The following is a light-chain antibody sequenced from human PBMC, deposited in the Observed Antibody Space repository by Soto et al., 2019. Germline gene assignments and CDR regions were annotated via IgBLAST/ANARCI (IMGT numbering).Light chain of an antibody. V-gene: IGKV1-39*01. CDR1: QRISSY. J-gene: IGKJ1*01. CDR3: QQSYSTPRT. Sequence: DIQMTQSPSSLSGSVGDSVTITCRASQRISSYLNWYQQKPGKAPKLLIYAASSLQSGVPSRFSGSGSGTDFTLTISSLQPEDFATYYCQQSYSTPRTFAQGTKVDIK. CDR2: AAS.